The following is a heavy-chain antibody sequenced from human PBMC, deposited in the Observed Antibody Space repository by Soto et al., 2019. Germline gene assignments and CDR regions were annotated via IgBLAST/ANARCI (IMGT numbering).Heavy chain of an antibody. J-gene: IGHJ6*03. CDR2: MSAYSGNT. D-gene: IGHD2-2*01. Sequence: ASVKVSCKASGYTFSSYGISWVRQAPGQGLEWMGWMSAYSGNTNYAQKLQGRVTMTRNTSISTGYMELCSLRSEDTAVYYCAIDLIDPYCSSTSGARHYYYYMDVWGKGTTVTVSS. V-gene: IGHV1-18*01. CDR1: GYTFSSYG. CDR3: AIDLIDPYCSSTSGARHYYYYMDV.